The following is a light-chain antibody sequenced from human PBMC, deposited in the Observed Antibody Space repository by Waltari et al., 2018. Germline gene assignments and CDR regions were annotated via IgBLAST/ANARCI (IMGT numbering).Light chain of an antibody. CDR2: WAS. V-gene: IGKV4-1*01. CDR3: QQYYDTPLT. J-gene: IGKJ4*01. CDR1: QSVLYSSNNKNY. Sequence: DVVMTQSSDSLAVSLGARATINCKSSQSVLYSSNNKNYLAWYQQRPRQPPKLLISWASTRESGVPDRFTGSGSGTDFTLTISSLQAEDVAVYYWQQYYDTPLTFGGGTKVEIK.